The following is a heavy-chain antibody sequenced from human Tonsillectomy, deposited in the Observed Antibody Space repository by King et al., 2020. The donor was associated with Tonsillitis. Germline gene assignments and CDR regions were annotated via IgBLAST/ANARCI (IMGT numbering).Heavy chain of an antibody. CDR3: ARLDYFGSGSYWYFDL. Sequence: QLQESGPGLVKPSETLSLTCTVSGSISGSYWSWIRQPPGKGLEWLGYIYYSGTTNYNPSLRSRITISVDTSNNQFSLKLSSVTAADTAVYYCARLDYFGSGSYWYFDLWGRGTLVTVSS. D-gene: IGHD3-10*01. J-gene: IGHJ2*01. CDR1: GSISGSY. V-gene: IGHV4-59*08. CDR2: IYYSGTT.